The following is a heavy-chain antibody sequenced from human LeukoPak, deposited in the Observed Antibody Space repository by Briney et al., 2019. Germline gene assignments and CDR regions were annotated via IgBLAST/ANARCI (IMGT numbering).Heavy chain of an antibody. D-gene: IGHD3-22*01. CDR3: ARLDYYHFDY. J-gene: IGHJ4*02. CDR1: GGSISRYY. CDR2: ISYSGST. Sequence: SETLSLTCSVSGGSISRYYWSWIRQPPGRGLEWIGYISYSGSTKYTPSLMSRVTISVDTSKNQFSLKLSSATAADTAVYCCARLDYYHFDYWGQGTVVTVSS. V-gene: IGHV4-59*01.